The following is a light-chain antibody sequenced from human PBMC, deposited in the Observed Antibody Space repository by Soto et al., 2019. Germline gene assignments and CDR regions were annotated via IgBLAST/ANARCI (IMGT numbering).Light chain of an antibody. Sequence: QSLLTQPPSASGTPGQRVTISCSGSSSNIGSNTVNWYQQVPGTAPKLLIYSNDQRPSGVPDRFSGSKSGTSASLAISGLQSEDEADYSCAAWDDSLSGPVFGGGTKLTVL. CDR1: SSNIGSNT. V-gene: IGLV1-44*01. CDR3: AAWDDSLSGPV. J-gene: IGLJ2*01. CDR2: SND.